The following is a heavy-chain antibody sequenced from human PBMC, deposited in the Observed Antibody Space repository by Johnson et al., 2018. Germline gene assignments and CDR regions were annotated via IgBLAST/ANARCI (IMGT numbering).Heavy chain of an antibody. V-gene: IGHV3-23*01. CDR1: GFTFYDYA. CDR3: AKDQALYYDSRIHPHGMDV. CDR2: ISGRGGST. D-gene: IGHD3-10*01. Sequence: EVQLLESGGGLVLPGGSLRLSCEASGFTFYDYAMSWVRQAPGKGLAWVSGISGRGGSTYYADLAKGRFTISRDKPKNTLYLQMNYLRAEDTAVYYCAKDQALYYDSRIHPHGMDVWGQGTTVAVSS. J-gene: IGHJ6*02.